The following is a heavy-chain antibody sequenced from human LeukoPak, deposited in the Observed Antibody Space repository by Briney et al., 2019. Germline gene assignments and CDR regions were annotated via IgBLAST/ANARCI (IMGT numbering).Heavy chain of an antibody. CDR3: ASRPRPGYSSGWYTVGY. J-gene: IGHJ4*02. D-gene: IGHD6-19*01. CDR2: IKQDGSEK. Sequence: ETLSLTCTVSGGSISSSGYYWGWIRQPPGKGLEWVANIKQDGSEKYYVDSVKGRFTISRDNAKNSLYLQMNSLRAEDTAVYYCASRPRPGYSSGWYTVGYWGQGTLVTVSS. V-gene: IGHV3-7*01. CDR1: GGSISSSGYY.